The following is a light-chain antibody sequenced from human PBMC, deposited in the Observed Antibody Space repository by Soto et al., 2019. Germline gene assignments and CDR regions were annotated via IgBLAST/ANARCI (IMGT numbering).Light chain of an antibody. CDR1: NVGSKS. V-gene: IGLV3-21*04. J-gene: IGLJ2*01. CDR2: YDG. Sequence: YELTQPPSVSVAPGKTAIITCGGNNVGSKSVHWYQQKPGQAPVLVIYYDGDRPSGILELFCVSNSGNTTTQIISRVEPGDEAEYYCQLWHRSSDPVVFGGGTKLTV. CDR3: QLWHRSSDPVV.